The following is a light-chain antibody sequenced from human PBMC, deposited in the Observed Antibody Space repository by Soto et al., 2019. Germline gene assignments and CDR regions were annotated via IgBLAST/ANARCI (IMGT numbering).Light chain of an antibody. CDR1: SSDMGAYNF. V-gene: IGLV2-14*03. CDR3: TSWTTSTTMI. Sequence: QSALTQPASVSGSPGQSITISCTGTSSDMGAYNFVSWYQQHPGKAPKLMLYDVNIRPSGVSNRFSGSKSGNTASLTISGLQAEDEADYYCTSWTTSTTMIFGGETKVSVL. J-gene: IGLJ2*01. CDR2: DVN.